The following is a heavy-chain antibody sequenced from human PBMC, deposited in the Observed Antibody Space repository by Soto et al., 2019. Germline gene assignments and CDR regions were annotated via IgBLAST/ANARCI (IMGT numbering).Heavy chain of an antibody. CDR2: ISWNSGSI. J-gene: IGHJ6*02. CDR1: GFTFDDYA. V-gene: IGHV3-9*01. CDR3: ATLYSYGLGAYYYYGMDV. Sequence: GGSLRLSCAASGFTFDDYAMHWVRQAPGKGLEWVSGISWNSGSIGYADSVKGRFTISRDNAKNSLYLQMNSLRAEDTALYYCATLYSYGLGAYYYYGMDVWGQGTTVTVSS. D-gene: IGHD5-18*01.